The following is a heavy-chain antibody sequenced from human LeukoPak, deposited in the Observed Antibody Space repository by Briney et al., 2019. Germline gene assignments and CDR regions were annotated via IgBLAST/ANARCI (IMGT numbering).Heavy chain of an antibody. V-gene: IGHV3-23*01. CDR2: ISGRDDST. CDR3: AKWGDYDVLTGYYDSDY. CDR1: GFSFSNYA. D-gene: IGHD3-9*01. J-gene: IGHJ4*02. Sequence: GGSLRLSCAASGFSFSNYAMSWVRQVPGKGLEWVSAISGRDDSTYYADSVKGRFTISRVTSKNTLYLQMNSLRAEDTAVYYCAKWGDYDVLTGYYDSDYWGQGTLVTVSS.